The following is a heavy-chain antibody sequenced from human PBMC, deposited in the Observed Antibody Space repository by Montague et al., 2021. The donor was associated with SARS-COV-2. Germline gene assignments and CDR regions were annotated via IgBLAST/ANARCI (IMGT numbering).Heavy chain of an antibody. Sequence: SLRLSCAASGFTFSDSPMSWVRQAPGKGLDWVSVIHSAGRGTYYADSVQGRFTISRDNQKNTVYLQMNSLRDVDTAVYYCAKVGDILAGYSLINLDAWGQGTLVVVSS. V-gene: IGHV3-23*03. J-gene: IGHJ5*02. D-gene: IGHD3-9*01. CDR1: GFTFSDSP. CDR3: AKVGDILAGYSLINLDA. CDR2: IHSAGRGT.